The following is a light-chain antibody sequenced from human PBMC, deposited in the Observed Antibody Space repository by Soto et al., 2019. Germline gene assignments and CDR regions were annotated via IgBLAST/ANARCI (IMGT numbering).Light chain of an antibody. Sequence: ESVLTQSPGTLSLSPGERATLSCRATQSVTNNYFAWYQQKPGQSPRLLIYGVSSRATDIPDRFSGSGSGTDFTLTISRLEPEHFVVYYCQQYSSLPHTFGQGTKLEVK. CDR2: GVS. J-gene: IGKJ2*01. V-gene: IGKV3-20*01. CDR3: QQYSSLPHT. CDR1: QSVTNNY.